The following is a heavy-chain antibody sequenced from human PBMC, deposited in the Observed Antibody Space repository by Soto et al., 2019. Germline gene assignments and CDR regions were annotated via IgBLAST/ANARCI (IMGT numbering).Heavy chain of an antibody. J-gene: IGHJ6*02. Sequence: QVQVVQSGDEVKKPGASVKVSCKASGYTFTNYGFSWVRQAPGQGLEWMGWISGYNGNTKYAEKFQGRVTMTTDTSXXTAHMELRSLRSDDTAVYYCAREGQAPYYYHGMDVWGQGTAVTVSS. CDR1: GYTFTNYG. CDR3: AREGQAPYYYHGMDV. CDR2: ISGYNGNT. V-gene: IGHV1-18*01.